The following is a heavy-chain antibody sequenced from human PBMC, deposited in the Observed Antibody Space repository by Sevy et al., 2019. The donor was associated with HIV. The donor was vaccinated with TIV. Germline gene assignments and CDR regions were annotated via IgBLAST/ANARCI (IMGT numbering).Heavy chain of an antibody. J-gene: IGHJ4*02. V-gene: IGHV3-21*01. CDR1: GFTFSSYS. Sequence: GGSLRLSCAASGFTFSSYSMNWVRQAPGKGLEWVSSISSSSSYIYYAGSVKGRFTMSRDNAKNSLYLQMNSLRAEDTAVYYCAALAVAGNDPLDYWGQGTLVTVSS. CDR3: AALAVAGNDPLDY. D-gene: IGHD6-19*01. CDR2: ISSSSSYI.